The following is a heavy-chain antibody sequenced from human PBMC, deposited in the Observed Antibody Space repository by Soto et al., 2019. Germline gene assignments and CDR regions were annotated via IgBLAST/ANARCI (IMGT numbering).Heavy chain of an antibody. CDR2: ISYHGTEK. J-gene: IGHJ6*02. V-gene: IGHV3-30*18. D-gene: IGHD5-18*01. CDR3: AKDIGWVDTGNYGMDV. CDR1: GVTFTNYA. Sequence: QVQLVESGGGVVQPGMSLRLSCAASGVTFTNYAVHWVRQAPGKGLEWVADISYHGTEKGYADSVKGRFTISRDNSKNTLNVQMSSLRPEDTAVYDCAKDIGWVDTGNYGMDVCGQGTTVIVSS.